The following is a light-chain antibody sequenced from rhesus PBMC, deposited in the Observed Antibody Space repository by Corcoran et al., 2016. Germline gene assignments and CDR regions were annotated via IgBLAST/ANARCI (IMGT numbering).Light chain of an antibody. Sequence: DIQMTKSPSSLSASVGDTVTITCRASQGISNYLNWFQQKQGKAPKLLIYDASSLESGVPSRFSGGVSGTAFTLTISSLQPEDFAAYYCLQHNSYPFPFGPGTKLDIK. V-gene: IGKV1-28*03. CDR1: QGISNY. CDR3: LQHNSYPFP. J-gene: IGKJ3*01. CDR2: DAS.